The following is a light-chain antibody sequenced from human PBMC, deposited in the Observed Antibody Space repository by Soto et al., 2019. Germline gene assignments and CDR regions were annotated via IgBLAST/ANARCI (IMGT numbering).Light chain of an antibody. Sequence: QLVLTQSPSASASLGASVRLTCTLSSGHSSYAIAWHQQQPEKGPRYLMKLNTDGSHSKGDGIPDRFSGSSSGAERSLTISSLQSEDEADYYCQTWGTGVVFGGGTQLTVL. CDR3: QTWGTGVV. CDR1: SGHSSYA. CDR2: LNTDGSH. V-gene: IGLV4-69*01. J-gene: IGLJ2*01.